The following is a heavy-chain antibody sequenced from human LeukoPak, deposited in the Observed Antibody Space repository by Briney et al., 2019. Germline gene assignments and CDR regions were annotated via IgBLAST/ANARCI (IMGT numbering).Heavy chain of an antibody. CDR1: GFTVSSKY. CDR2: IYSGGST. V-gene: IGHV3-66*01. Sequence: PGGSLRLSCAASGFTVSSKYMSWVRQAPGKGLEWVSVIYSGGSTYYADSVKGRFTISRDNSKNTVYLRMNSLRAEDTAVYYCARDCSASSSDYYPLGYWGQGTLVTVSS. CDR3: ARDCSASSSDYYPLGY. D-gene: IGHD3-22*01. J-gene: IGHJ4*02.